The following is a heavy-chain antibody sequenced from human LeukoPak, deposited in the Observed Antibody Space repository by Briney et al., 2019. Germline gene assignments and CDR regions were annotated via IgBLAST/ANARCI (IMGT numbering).Heavy chain of an antibody. J-gene: IGHJ4*02. CDR3: ARESWRHLDY. CDR2: IKQDGSEK. CDR1: GFTFNSYW. Sequence: GGSLRLSCAASGFTFNSYWMSWVRQAPGKGLEWVANIKQDGSEKYYVDSVKGRFTISRDNAKNSLYLQMNSLRAEDTAVYYCARESWRHLDYWGQGTLVTVSS. V-gene: IGHV3-7*01. D-gene: IGHD6-13*01.